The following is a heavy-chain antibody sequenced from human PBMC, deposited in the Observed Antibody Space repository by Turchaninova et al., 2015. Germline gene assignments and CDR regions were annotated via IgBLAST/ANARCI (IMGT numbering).Heavy chain of an antibody. CDR1: GYSFKNYG. Sequence: GYSFKNYGISWVRQAPGQGLEWMGWISAYNGNTHYAQRVQGRVTLTTDRSTNTTYMELRSLASDDMAVYYCARDHGDHLRERGFDYWGQGTLVAVSS. CDR3: ARDHGDHLRERGFDY. CDR2: ISAYNGNT. J-gene: IGHJ4*02. D-gene: IGHD4-17*01. V-gene: IGHV1-18*03.